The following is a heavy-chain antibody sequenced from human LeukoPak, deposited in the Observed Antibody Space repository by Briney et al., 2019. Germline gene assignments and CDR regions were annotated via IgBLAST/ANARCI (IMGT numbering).Heavy chain of an antibody. CDR1: GFTFSSYA. V-gene: IGHV3-30*04. CDR3: ARDRVTMVRGVIIPRYYYGMDV. D-gene: IGHD3-10*01. CDR2: ISYDGSNK. Sequence: GGSLRLSCAASGFTFSSYAMRWVRQAPGKGLEWVAVISYDGSNKYYADSVKGRFTISRDNSKNTLYLQMNSLRAEDTAVYYCARDRVTMVRGVIIPRYYYGMDVWGQGTTVTVSS. J-gene: IGHJ6*02.